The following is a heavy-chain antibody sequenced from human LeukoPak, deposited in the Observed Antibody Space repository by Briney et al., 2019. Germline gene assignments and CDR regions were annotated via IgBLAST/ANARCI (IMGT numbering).Heavy chain of an antibody. CDR2: INSDGSRT. J-gene: IGHJ4*02. D-gene: IGHD3-10*01. V-gene: IGHV3-74*01. CDR1: GFTFNRYW. Sequence: GGSLRLSCAASGFTFNRYWMHWVRQVPGKGLVWVSRINSDGSRTNYVDSAKGRFTVSRDNAKNTLFLQMNGLRAEDTAVYYCADSYYYDSGSYLYRWGQGTLVTVSS. CDR3: ADSYYYDSGSYLYR.